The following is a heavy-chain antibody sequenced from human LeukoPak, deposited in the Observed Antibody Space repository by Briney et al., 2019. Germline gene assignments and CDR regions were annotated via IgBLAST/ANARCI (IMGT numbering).Heavy chain of an antibody. D-gene: IGHD2-15*01. CDR3: AKETECSGGTCYSYGWFDP. J-gene: IGHJ5*02. V-gene: IGHV4-61*01. CDR2: ISYSGGA. CDR1: GGSVSSGLNK. Sequence: SETLSLTCTVSGGSVSSGLNKWSWIRQPPGKGLKWIGDISYSGGASYNPSLRSRVTISVDWSTNQFSLTLGSVNAADTAVYYCAKETECSGGTCYSYGWFDPWGQGTQVIVSS.